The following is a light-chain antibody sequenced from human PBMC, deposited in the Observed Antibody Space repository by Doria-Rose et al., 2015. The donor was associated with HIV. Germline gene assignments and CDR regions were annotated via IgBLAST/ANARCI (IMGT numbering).Light chain of an antibody. V-gene: IGKV3-20*01. CDR3: HQYASSRT. J-gene: IGKJ1*01. Sequence: EIVLTQSPGTLSLSPGERATLSCRASQSVSANYLAWYQQRPGQSPRLLIYGASSRATDIPDRFSGGGSGTDFTLTISRLEPEDFAVHYCHQYASSRTFGQGTKVEIK. CDR2: GAS. CDR1: QSVSANY.